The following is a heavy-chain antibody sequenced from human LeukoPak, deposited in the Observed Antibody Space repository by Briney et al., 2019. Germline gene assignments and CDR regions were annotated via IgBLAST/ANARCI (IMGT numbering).Heavy chain of an antibody. J-gene: IGHJ3*02. CDR3: AIRYSSSWYKDAFGI. CDR1: GYSISSGYY. CDR2: IYYSGSIFHSGST. V-gene: IGHV4-38-2*01. Sequence: SETLSLTCSVSGYSISSGYYWGWIRQPPEKGLAWIGSIYYSGSIFHSGSTYYNPSLKSRVTISADTSKNHFSLKLSSVTAADTAVYYCAIRYSSSWYKDAFGILGQGTMVTVSS. D-gene: IGHD6-13*01.